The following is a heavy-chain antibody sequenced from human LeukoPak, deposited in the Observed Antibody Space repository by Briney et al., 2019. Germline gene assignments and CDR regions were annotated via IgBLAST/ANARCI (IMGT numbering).Heavy chain of an antibody. V-gene: IGHV3-21*04. CDR1: GFTFSSYS. Sequence: GGSLRLSCAASGFTFSSYSMNWVRQAPGKGLEWVSSISSSSSYIYYADSVKGRFTISRDNSKNTLYLQMNSLRAEDTAVYYCAKGEVRNWFDPWGQGTLVTVSS. J-gene: IGHJ5*02. CDR3: AKGEVRNWFDP. CDR2: ISSSSSYI.